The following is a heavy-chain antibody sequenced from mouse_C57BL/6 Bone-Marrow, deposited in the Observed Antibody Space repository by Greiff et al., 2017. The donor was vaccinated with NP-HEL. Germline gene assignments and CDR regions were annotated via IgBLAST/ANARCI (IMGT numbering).Heavy chain of an antibody. CDR2: IYPGNSDT. CDR1: GYTFTSYW. CDR3: TRAHYSNYGYAMDY. J-gene: IGHJ4*01. D-gene: IGHD2-5*01. V-gene: IGHV1-5*01. Sequence: VHVKQSGTVLARPGASVKMSCKTSGYTFTSYWMHWVKQRPGQGLEWIGAIYPGNSDTSYNQKFKGKAKLTAVTSASTAYMELSSLTNEDSAVYYCTRAHYSNYGYAMDYWGQGTSVTVSS.